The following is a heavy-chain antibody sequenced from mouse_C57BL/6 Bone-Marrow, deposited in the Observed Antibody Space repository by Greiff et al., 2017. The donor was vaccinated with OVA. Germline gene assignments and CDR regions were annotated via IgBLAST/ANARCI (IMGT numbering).Heavy chain of an antibody. V-gene: IGHV14-3*01. CDR1: GFNIKNTY. Sequence: EVQLQQSVAELVRPGASVKLSCTASGFNIKNTYMHWVKQRPEQGLEWIGRIDPANGNTKYAPKFQGKATITADTSSNTAYLQLRSLPAEDTAIYYCASPPYYYGSSYDYWGQGTTLTVSS. CDR3: ASPPYYYGSSYDY. CDR2: IDPANGNT. J-gene: IGHJ2*01. D-gene: IGHD1-1*01.